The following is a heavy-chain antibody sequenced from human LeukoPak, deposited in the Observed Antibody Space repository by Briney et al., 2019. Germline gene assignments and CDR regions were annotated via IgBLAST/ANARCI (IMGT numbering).Heavy chain of an antibody. CDR2: IYSGGTT. J-gene: IGHJ4*02. CDR3: ARDSSSGWYHGY. V-gene: IGHV3-66*01. Sequence: GGSLRLSCAASGFTVSSNYMSWVRQAPGKGLEWVSVIYSGGTTYYADSVKGRFTISRDNSKNTLYLQMNSLRAEDTAVYYCARDSSSGWYHGYWGQGTLVTVSS. CDR1: GFTVSSNY. D-gene: IGHD6-19*01.